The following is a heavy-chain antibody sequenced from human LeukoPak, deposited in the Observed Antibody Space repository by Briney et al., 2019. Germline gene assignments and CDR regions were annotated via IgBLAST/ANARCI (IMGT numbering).Heavy chain of an antibody. CDR1: GFTFSNYG. Sequence: PGGSLRLSCAASGFTFSNYGMHWVRQAPGKGLEWVSVISFDGSAKYYADSVKGRFTISRDNSKNTLYLQMTSLRAEDTAVYYCARGLGSSWYGGHYWGQGTLVTVSS. J-gene: IGHJ4*02. CDR3: ARGLGSSWYGGHY. D-gene: IGHD6-13*01. CDR2: ISFDGSAK. V-gene: IGHV3-30*03.